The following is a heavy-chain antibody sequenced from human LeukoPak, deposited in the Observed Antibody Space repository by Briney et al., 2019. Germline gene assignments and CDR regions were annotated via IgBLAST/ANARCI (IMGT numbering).Heavy chain of an antibody. CDR1: GYTLTQLS. J-gene: IGHJ5*02. Sequence: ASVTVSFKVSGYTLTQLSMHWVRQAPGKGLEWMGGFDPEDGETIYAQKFQGRVTMTEDTSTDTAYMELSSLRSEDTAVYYCATLPYCSSTSCYDTNWFDPWGQGTLVTVSS. CDR2: FDPEDGET. D-gene: IGHD2-2*01. V-gene: IGHV1-24*01. CDR3: ATLPYCSSTSCYDTNWFDP.